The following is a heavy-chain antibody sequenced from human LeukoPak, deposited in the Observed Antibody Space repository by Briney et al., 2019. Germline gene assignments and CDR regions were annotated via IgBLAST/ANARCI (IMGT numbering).Heavy chain of an antibody. D-gene: IGHD6-6*01. Sequence: GRSLRLSCAASGFTFSSYGMHWVRQAPGKGLEWVAVISYDGSNKYHADSVKGRFTISRDNSKNTLYLQMNSLRAEDTAVYYCAKASSSSHYYYYGMDVWGQGTTVTVSS. CDR3: AKASSSSHYYYYGMDV. V-gene: IGHV3-30*18. CDR1: GFTFSSYG. CDR2: ISYDGSNK. J-gene: IGHJ6*02.